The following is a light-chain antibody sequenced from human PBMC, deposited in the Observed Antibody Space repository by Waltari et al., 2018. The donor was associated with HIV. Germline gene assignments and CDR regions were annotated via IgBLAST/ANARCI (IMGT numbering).Light chain of an antibody. CDR3: QQYGSSPMT. J-gene: IGKJ1*01. CDR1: QSVSSTS. V-gene: IGKV3-20*01. CDR2: GAS. Sequence: ELVLTQSPGTLSLSSGERATLSCRTSQSVSSTSLAGYQQRPGQAPRLLIFGASNRATGIPDRFSGSGSGTDFTLTISRLEPEDFALYYCQQYGSSPMTFGQGTKVEVK.